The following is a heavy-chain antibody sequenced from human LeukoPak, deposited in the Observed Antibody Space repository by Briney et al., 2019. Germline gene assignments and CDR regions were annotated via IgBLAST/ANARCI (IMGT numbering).Heavy chain of an antibody. CDR1: GGSFSGYY. CDR2: INHSGST. J-gene: IGHJ4*02. Sequence: SETLSLTCAVYGGSFSGYYWSWIRQPPGKGLEWIGEINHSGSTNYNPSLKSRVTISVDTSKNQFSLKLSSVTAADTAVYYCASSGIAAAQPINWGQGTLVTVSS. CDR3: ASSGIAAAQPIN. D-gene: IGHD6-13*01. V-gene: IGHV4-34*01.